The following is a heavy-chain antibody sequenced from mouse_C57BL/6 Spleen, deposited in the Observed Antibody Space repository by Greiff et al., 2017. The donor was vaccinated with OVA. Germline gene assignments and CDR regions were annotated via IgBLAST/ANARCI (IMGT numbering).Heavy chain of an antibody. Sequence: VQLQESGPGLVQPSQSLSITCTVSGFSLTSYGVHWVRQSPGKGLEWLGVIWRGGSTAYNAAFMSRLSITKDNSKSQVFFKMNSLQADDTAIYYCAKNRFYYGSSYGYFDVWGTGTTVTVSS. CDR3: AKNRFYYGSSYGYFDV. D-gene: IGHD1-1*01. CDR2: IWRGGST. V-gene: IGHV2-5*01. J-gene: IGHJ1*03. CDR1: GFSLTSYG.